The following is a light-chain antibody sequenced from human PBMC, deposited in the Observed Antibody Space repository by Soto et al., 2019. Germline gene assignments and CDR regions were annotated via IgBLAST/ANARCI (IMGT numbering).Light chain of an antibody. CDR2: GAS. CDR3: QQDGSSPPYT. Sequence: EIVLTQSPGTLSLSPGEGATLSCRASQSVSSNHLAWYQQKPGQAPRLLIFGASSRASDIPDRFSGSGSGTDFTLTISRLEPEDFVVYYCQQDGSSPPYTFGKGTKLEIK. J-gene: IGKJ2*01. V-gene: IGKV3-20*01. CDR1: QSVSSNH.